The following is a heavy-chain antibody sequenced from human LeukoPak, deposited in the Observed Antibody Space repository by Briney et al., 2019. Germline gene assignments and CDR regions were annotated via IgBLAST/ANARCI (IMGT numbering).Heavy chain of an antibody. V-gene: IGHV1-2*02. J-gene: IGHJ3*02. CDR2: INPNSGGT. CDR3: ARVSGIQLWNDAFDI. D-gene: IGHD5-18*01. Sequence: GASVKVSCKASGYTSTGYYMHWVRQAPGQGLEWMGWINPNSGGTNYAQKFQGRVTMTRDTSISTAYMELSRLRSDDTAVYYCARVSGIQLWNDAFDIWGQGTMVTVSS. CDR1: GYTSTGYY.